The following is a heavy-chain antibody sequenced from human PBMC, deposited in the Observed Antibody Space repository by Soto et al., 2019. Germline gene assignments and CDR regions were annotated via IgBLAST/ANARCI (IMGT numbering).Heavy chain of an antibody. CDR2: ISSSSSYI. D-gene: IGHD6-13*01. Sequence: GGSLRLSCAASGFTFSSYSMNWVRQAPGKGLEWVSSISSSSSYIYYADSVKGRFTISRDNAKNSLYLQMNSLRAEDTAVYYCARDQQLVFGTAYSGMYTWGQG. CDR1: GFTFSSYS. CDR3: ARDQQLVFGTAYSGMYT. J-gene: IGHJ3*01. V-gene: IGHV3-21*01.